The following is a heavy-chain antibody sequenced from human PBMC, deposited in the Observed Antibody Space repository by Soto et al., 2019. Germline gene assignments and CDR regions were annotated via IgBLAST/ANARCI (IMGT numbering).Heavy chain of an antibody. CDR3: ANPLGWALRIAAAGTGGRS. CDR2: ISGSGGST. D-gene: IGHD6-13*01. CDR1: GFTFSSYA. J-gene: IGHJ5*02. Sequence: GGSLRLSCAASGFTFSSYAMSWVRQAPGKGLEWVSAISGSGGSTYYADSVKGRFTISRDNSKNTLYLQMNSLRAEDTAVYYCANPLGWALRIAAAGTGGRSWGQGTLVTV. V-gene: IGHV3-23*01.